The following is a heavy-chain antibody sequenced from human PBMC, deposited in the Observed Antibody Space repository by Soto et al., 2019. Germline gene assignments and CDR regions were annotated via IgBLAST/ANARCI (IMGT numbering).Heavy chain of an antibody. J-gene: IGHJ3*02. V-gene: IGHV1-69*12. Sequence: QVQLVQSGAEVKKPGSSVKVSCKASGGTFGRFSFNWVRQAPGQGLEWMGGIMPMFGTEKYAKKFQDKVTLTASESTGTAYMERSRLTSEDTAVYCCAIDSRCSVDGFEMWGQGTLVTVSS. CDR2: IMPMFGTE. CDR3: AIDSRCSVDGFEM. CDR1: GGTFGRFS. D-gene: IGHD4-17*01.